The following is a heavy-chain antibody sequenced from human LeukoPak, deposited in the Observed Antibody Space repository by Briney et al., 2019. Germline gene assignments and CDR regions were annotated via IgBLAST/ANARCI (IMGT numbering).Heavy chain of an antibody. V-gene: IGHV3-74*01. CDR2: ITSDGSST. J-gene: IGHJ3*02. CDR1: GFTFSSYW. D-gene: IGHD1/OR15-1a*01. Sequence: PGGSLRLSCAASGFTFSSYWMHWVRQAPGKGLVWVSRITSDGSSTSHADSVKGRFTISRDNAKNTLYLQMNSLRAEDTAVYYCARALYYTSWNTGAFDIWGQGTMVTVSS. CDR3: ARALYYTSWNTGAFDI.